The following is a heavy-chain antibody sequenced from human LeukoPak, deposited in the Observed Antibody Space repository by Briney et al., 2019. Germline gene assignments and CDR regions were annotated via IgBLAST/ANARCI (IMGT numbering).Heavy chain of an antibody. J-gene: IGHJ6*02. CDR3: ARHPNYDFWSGYSGYYGMDV. Sequence: KPSETLSLTCAVYGGSFSGYYWSWIRQPPGKGLEWIGEINHSGSTNYNPSLKSRVTISVDTSKNQFSLKLSSVTAADTAVYYCARHPNYDFWSGYSGYYGMDVWGQGTTVTVSS. V-gene: IGHV4-34*01. CDR1: GGSFSGYY. CDR2: INHSGST. D-gene: IGHD3-3*01.